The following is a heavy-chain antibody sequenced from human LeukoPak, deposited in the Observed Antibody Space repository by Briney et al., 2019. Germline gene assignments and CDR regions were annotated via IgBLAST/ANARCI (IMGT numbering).Heavy chain of an antibody. Sequence: GXXWXRXXXGKGLEWVAVIWYDGSNKYYADSVKGRFTISRDNSKNTLYLQMNSLRAEDTAVYYCASMGYWGQGTLVTVSS. J-gene: IGHJ4*02. CDR2: IWYDGSNK. V-gene: IGHV3-33*01. CDR3: ASMGY. CDR1: G. D-gene: IGHD3-10*01.